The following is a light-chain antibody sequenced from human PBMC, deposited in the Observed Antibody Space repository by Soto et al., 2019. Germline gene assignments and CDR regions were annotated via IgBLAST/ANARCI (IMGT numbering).Light chain of an antibody. CDR1: GSNIGNNY. V-gene: IGLV1-51*01. CDR2: YDN. CDR3: GTWDSSLSAGGV. Sequence: QSVLTQPPSVSAAPGQKVTISCSGSGSNIGNNYVSWYQQLPGTAPKLLIYYDNKRPSGIPDRFSGSKSGTSATLGITGLQTGDEADYYCGTWDSSLSAGGVFGGGTKLPS. J-gene: IGLJ2*01.